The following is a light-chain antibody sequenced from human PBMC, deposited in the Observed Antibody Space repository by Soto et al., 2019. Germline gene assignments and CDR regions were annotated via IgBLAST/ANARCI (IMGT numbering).Light chain of an antibody. V-gene: IGKV1-39*01. Sequence: DIQMTQSPSSLSASVGDRVTFICRARQSISSYLKWYQQKPAKAPKLLIYAASSLQSGGQSRFSRSGSGTDFTLTISSLQPEDFATYYCQQSYRTPRTFGQWTKVE. J-gene: IGKJ1*01. CDR2: AAS. CDR1: QSISSY. CDR3: QQSYRTPRT.